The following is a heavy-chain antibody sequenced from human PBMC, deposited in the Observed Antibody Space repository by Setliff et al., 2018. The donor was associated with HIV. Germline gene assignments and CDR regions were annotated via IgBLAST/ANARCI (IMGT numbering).Heavy chain of an antibody. D-gene: IGHD2-2*01. J-gene: IGHJ6*02. CDR3: AREDQLLSGHYYYNGMDV. Sequence: GGSLRLSCAASGFTFSTYSMNWVRQAPGKGLERVSYISSTSTTIYYADSVKGRFTISRDNAKNSLYLQMNSLRAEDTAVYYCAREDQLLSGHYYYNGMDVWGQGTTVTVSS. V-gene: IGHV3-48*01. CDR1: GFTFSTYS. CDR2: ISSTSTTI.